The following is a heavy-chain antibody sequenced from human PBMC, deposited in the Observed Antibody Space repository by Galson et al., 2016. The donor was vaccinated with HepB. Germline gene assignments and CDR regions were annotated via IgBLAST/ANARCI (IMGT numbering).Heavy chain of an antibody. CDR2: IFPSGTT. CDR1: GDSIKSTDW. V-gene: IGHV4-4*02. J-gene: IGHJ6*02. CDR3: ARGPRPSSFSYDSSGRSRRHYYGMDV. Sequence: SETLSLTCLFSGDSIKSTDWWSWVRQAPGKGLEWIGEIFPSGTTNYNPSLKSRVTISIDNFKKQFFLRLTSVTAADTAIYYCARGPRPSSFSYDSSGRSRRHYYGMDVWGQGTTVTASS. D-gene: IGHD3-22*01.